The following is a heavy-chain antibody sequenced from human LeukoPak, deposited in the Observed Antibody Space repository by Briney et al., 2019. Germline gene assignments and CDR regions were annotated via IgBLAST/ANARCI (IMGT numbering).Heavy chain of an antibody. J-gene: IGHJ4*02. V-gene: IGHV4-59*08. CDR1: GGSISSYY. Sequence: PSETLSLTCTVSGGSISSYYWSWIRQPPGKGLECIGYIYNSGSTNYNPSLKSRVSISVDTSKNQFSLKLSSVTAADTAVYYCARAAGPLAAPDFWGQGTPVTVSS. D-gene: IGHD6-13*01. CDR2: IYNSGST. CDR3: ARAAGPLAAPDF.